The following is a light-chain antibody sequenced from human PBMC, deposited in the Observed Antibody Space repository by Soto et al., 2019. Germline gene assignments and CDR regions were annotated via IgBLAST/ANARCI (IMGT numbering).Light chain of an antibody. Sequence: QSALTQPASVSGSPGQSITISCTGTRSNVGTYNLVSWFQQLPGKAPKLIIYEATERPSGISFRFSGSKSGNTASLTISGLQAEDEADYYCCSYEDGDTYVFGTGPKVTVL. CDR3: CSYEDGDTYV. J-gene: IGLJ1*01. CDR1: RSNVGTYNL. CDR2: EAT. V-gene: IGLV2-23*01.